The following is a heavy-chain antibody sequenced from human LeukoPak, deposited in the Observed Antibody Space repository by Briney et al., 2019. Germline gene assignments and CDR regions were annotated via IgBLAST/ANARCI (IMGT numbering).Heavy chain of an antibody. V-gene: IGHV4-61*02. Sequence: PSETLSLTCTVSGGSISSGSYYWSWIRRPAGKGLEWIGRIYTSGSTNYNPSLKSRVTISVDTSKNQFSLKLSSVTAADTAVYYCARDEVSGSSWYETFDYWGQGTLVTVSS. CDR2: IYTSGST. CDR3: ARDEVSGSSWYETFDY. CDR1: GGSISSGSYY. J-gene: IGHJ4*02. D-gene: IGHD6-13*01.